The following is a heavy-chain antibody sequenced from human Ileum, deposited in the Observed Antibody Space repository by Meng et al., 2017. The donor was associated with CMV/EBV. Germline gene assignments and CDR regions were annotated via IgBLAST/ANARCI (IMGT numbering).Heavy chain of an antibody. J-gene: IGHJ6*02. CDR2: IRDSGANT. D-gene: IGHD6-19*01. V-gene: IGHV3-23*01. CDR3: ARDGQWLVDYYYGMDV. CDR1: GFTFSGYG. Sequence: GESLKISCSASGFTFSGYGMSWVRQAPGKGLEWVSAIRDSGANTYYAGSVTGRFTISRDNSKKTVYLQMNRLRPEDTSVYYCARDGQWLVDYYYGMDVWGQGTAVTVSS.